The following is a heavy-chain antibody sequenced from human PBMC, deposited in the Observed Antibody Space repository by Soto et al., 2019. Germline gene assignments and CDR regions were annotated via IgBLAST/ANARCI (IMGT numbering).Heavy chain of an antibody. CDR1: GYSFTNYW. Sequence: PGESLKISCKGSGYSFTNYWIAWVRQMPGKGLEWMGIIYPGDSDTRYSPAFQGQVTISADTLISTAYLQWRSMKASNTAMYYCASKGVSQVDSNIWSPRRYHRMGVWGQGTTVPVAS. D-gene: IGHD6-13*01. J-gene: IGHJ6*02. CDR3: ASKGVSQVDSNIWSPRRYHRMGV. V-gene: IGHV5-51*01. CDR2: IYPGDSDT.